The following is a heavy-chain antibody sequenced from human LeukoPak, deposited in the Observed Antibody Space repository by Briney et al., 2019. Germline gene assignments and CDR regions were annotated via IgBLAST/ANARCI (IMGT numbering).Heavy chain of an antibody. V-gene: IGHV3-23*01. CDR3: AKDSSYGDTAMVEGYFDY. CDR2: ISGSGVST. J-gene: IGHJ4*02. Sequence: GGSLRLSCAASGFTVSDYYMSWIRQAPGKGLEWVSAISGSGVSTYYADSVKGRFTISRDNSKNTLYLQMNSLRVEDTAVYYCAKDSSYGDTAMVEGYFDYWGQGTLVTASS. D-gene: IGHD5-18*01. CDR1: GFTVSDYY.